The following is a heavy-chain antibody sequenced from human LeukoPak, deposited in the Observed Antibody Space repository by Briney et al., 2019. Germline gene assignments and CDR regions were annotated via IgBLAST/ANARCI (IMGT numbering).Heavy chain of an antibody. J-gene: IGHJ3*02. D-gene: IGHD1-14*01. CDR1: GFTFSSYG. CDR2: ISGSGGST. V-gene: IGHV3-23*01. Sequence: GGSLRLSCAASGFTFSSYGMSWVRQAPGKGLEWVSAISGSGGSTYYADSVKGRFTISRDNSKNTLYLQMNSLRAEDTAVYYCAKDLSGMGYNDAFDIWGQGTMVTVSS. CDR3: AKDLSGMGYNDAFDI.